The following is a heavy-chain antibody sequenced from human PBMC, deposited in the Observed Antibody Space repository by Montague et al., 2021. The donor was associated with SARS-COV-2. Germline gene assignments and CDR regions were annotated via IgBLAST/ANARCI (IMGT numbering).Heavy chain of an antibody. D-gene: IGHD3-10*01. CDR1: GFYA. CDR3: AKAPTMVRGVYFDY. CDR2: ISGSGGNT. J-gene: IGHJ4*02. V-gene: IGHV3-23*01. Sequence: SLRLSCAASGFYAMSWVRQAPGKGLEWVSVISGSGGNTSYADSVKGRFTISRDNSKNTLYLQMNSLRAEDTAVYYCAKAPTMVRGVYFDYWGQGTLVTVSS.